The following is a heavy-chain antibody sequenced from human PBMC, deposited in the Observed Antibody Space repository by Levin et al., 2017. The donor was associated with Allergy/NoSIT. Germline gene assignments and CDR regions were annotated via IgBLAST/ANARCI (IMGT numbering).Heavy chain of an antibody. CDR2: IKEDGSEK. V-gene: IGHV3-7*04. Sequence: GGSLRLSCAASGFTFRTYWMSWVRQAPGKGLEWVAHIKEDGSEKYYVDSVKGRFTISRDNAKNSLYLQMSSLRAEDTAVYYCAKVYYYYYMDVWGKGTTVTVSS. CDR3: AKVYYYYYMDV. J-gene: IGHJ6*03. CDR1: GFTFRTYW.